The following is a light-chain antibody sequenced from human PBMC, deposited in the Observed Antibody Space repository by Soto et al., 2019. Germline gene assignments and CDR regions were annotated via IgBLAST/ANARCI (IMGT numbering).Light chain of an antibody. CDR3: SSYTSSSTLYV. Sequence: QSVLTQPASLSGSPGQSITISCTGTASDVGDYNYVSWYQQLPGKAPRLIIYEVSNRPSGVSNRFSGSKSGHTASLTISGLQAEDEADYYCSSYTSSSTLYVFGTGTKVTVL. CDR2: EVS. J-gene: IGLJ1*01. CDR1: ASDVGDYNY. V-gene: IGLV2-14*01.